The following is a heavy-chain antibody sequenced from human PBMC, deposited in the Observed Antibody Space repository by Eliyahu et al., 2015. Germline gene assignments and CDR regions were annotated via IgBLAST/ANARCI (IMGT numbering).Heavy chain of an antibody. J-gene: IGHJ4*02. CDR2: IKRKAYGGTT. CDR1: GFTFGDYA. V-gene: IGHV3-49*03. D-gene: IGHD3-22*01. Sequence: EVQLVESGGGLVQPGRSLRLSXTASGFTFGDYAXSWFRQAPGKGXEWIGFIKRKAYGGTTEYAASVKGRFTISRDDSKSIAHLQMNSLKTEDTAVYYCTRAPLWSYYDRTGYYSDYWGQGTLVTVSS. CDR3: TRAPLWSYYDRTGYYSDY.